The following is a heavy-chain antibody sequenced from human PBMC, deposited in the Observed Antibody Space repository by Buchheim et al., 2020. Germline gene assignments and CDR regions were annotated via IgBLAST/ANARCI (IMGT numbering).Heavy chain of an antibody. J-gene: IGHJ4*02. CDR3: ARVPDGVDY. CDR2: STTSGTTV. V-gene: IGHV3-11*01. D-gene: IGHD3-16*01. Sequence: QVQLVESGGGLVKPGGSLRLSCAASGFTFSDYYMSWIRQAPGKGLQWISYSTTSGTTVDYADSVKGRFTVSRDNTKNSLYLQMNSLRVEDTALYYCARVPDGVDYWGQGTL. CDR1: GFTFSDYY.